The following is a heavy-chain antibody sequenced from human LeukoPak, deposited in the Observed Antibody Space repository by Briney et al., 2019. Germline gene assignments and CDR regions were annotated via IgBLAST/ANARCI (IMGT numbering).Heavy chain of an antibody. Sequence: GGSLRLSCAASGFTFSSYGMHWVRQAPGKGLEWVAFIRYDGSNKYHADSVKGRFTISRDNAKNTLYLQMNSLRDEDTAMYYCTRDRARAGGEILDYWGQGTLVTVSS. J-gene: IGHJ4*02. D-gene: IGHD3-10*01. CDR3: TRDRARAGGEILDY. CDR1: GFTFSSYG. CDR2: IRYDGSNK. V-gene: IGHV3-30*02.